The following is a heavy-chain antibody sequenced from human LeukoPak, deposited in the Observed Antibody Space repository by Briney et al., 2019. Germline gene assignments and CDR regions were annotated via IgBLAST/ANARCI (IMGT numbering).Heavy chain of an antibody. J-gene: IGHJ6*03. CDR2: ISSSSSYI. CDR1: GFTFSSYS. V-gene: IGHV3-21*01. Sequence: GGSLRLSCAASGFTFSSYSMNWVRQAPGKGLEWVSSISSSSSYIYYADSVKGRFTISRDNAKNSLYLQMNSLRAEDTAVYYCARAYDSSGYYSVYYYYYYMDVWGKGTTVTISS. CDR3: ARAYDSSGYYSVYYYYYYMDV. D-gene: IGHD3-22*01.